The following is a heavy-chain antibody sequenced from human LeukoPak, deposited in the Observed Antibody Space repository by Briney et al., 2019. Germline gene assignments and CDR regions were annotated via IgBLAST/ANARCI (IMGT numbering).Heavy chain of an antibody. D-gene: IGHD1-7*01. J-gene: IGHJ5*02. V-gene: IGHV1-18*01. CDR3: ARNLGLELKNWFDP. CDR2: ISAYNGNT. Sequence: ASVKVSCKASGYTFTSYGISWVRQAPGQGLEWMGWISAYNGNTNYAQKLQGRVTMTTDTSTSTAYMELRSLRSEDTAVYYCARNLGLELKNWFDPWGQGTLVTVSS. CDR1: GYTFTSYG.